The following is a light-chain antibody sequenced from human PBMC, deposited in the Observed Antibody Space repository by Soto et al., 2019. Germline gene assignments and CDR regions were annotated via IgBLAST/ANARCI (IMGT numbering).Light chain of an antibody. Sequence: QYVLTQPPSASGTPGQRVTISCSGSSSNIGSNTVNWYQQLPGTAPKLLIYDNNQRPSGVPDRFSGSKSGTSASLAISGLQSEDEADYYCAAWDGSLNVVVFGGGTKLTVL. CDR2: DNN. V-gene: IGLV1-44*01. CDR3: AAWDGSLNVVV. J-gene: IGLJ2*01. CDR1: SSNIGSNT.